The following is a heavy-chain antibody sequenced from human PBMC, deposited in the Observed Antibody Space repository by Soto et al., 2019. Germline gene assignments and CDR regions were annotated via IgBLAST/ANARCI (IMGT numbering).Heavy chain of an antibody. CDR3: AKDRITYCRGGRCYFFDS. D-gene: IGHD2-15*01. V-gene: IGHV3-23*01. CDR1: GFTFSSYA. J-gene: IGHJ4*02. CDR2: FSGSGGST. Sequence: EVQLLESGGGLVQPGGSLRLSCAASGFTFSSYAMSWVRQAPEKGLVWVSGFSGSGGSTYYADSVKGRFTISRDNSNNPLYLQMTSLRPAATSVYYCAKDRITYCRGGRCYFFDSLGQGALVTVSS.